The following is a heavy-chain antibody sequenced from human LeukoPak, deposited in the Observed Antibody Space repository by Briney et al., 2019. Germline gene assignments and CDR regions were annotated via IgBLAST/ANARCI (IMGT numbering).Heavy chain of an antibody. CDR3: ARLVVSSWYHEVLLGRDY. J-gene: IGHJ4*02. V-gene: IGHV4-39*01. Sequence: SETLSLTCTVSGGSFSSRPYSWGWIRQPPGKGLEWLGSFYYSGSTYYKPSLKSRVTISVDTSKNQFSLKLSSVTAADTAVYYCARLVVSSWYHEVLLGRDYWGQGTLVTVSS. CDR2: FYYSGST. D-gene: IGHD6-13*01. CDR1: GGSFSSRPYS.